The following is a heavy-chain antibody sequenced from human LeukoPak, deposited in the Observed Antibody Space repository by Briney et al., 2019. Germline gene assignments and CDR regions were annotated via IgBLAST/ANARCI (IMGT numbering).Heavy chain of an antibody. D-gene: IGHD3-3*01. CDR3: ARAITIFGVVTPDV. Sequence: ASVKVSCKASGYTFTSYGISWVRQAPGQGLEWMGWISDYNGNTDYAQKLQGRVTMTTDTSTSTAYMGLRSLRSDDTAVYYCARAITIFGVVTPDVWGQGTTVTVSS. V-gene: IGHV1-18*01. J-gene: IGHJ6*02. CDR1: GYTFTSYG. CDR2: ISDYNGNT.